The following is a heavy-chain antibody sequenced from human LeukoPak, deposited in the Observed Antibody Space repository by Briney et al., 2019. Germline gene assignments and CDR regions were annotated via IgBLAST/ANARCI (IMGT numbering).Heavy chain of an antibody. J-gene: IGHJ4*02. CDR2: INPSGGST. CDR3: ARGGGACSGGSCYHIHPPPWFDY. CDR1: GYTFTSYY. D-gene: IGHD2-15*01. V-gene: IGHV1-46*01. Sequence: GASVKVSCKASGYTFTSYYMHWVRQAPGQGLEWMGIINPSGGSTSYAQKFQGRVTMTRDTSTSTVYMELSSLRSEDTAVYYCARGGGACSGGSCYHIHPPPWFDYWGQGTLVTVSS.